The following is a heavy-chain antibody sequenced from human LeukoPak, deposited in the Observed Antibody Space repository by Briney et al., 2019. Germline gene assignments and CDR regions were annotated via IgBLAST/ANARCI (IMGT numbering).Heavy chain of an antibody. V-gene: IGHV3-33*01. CDR2: IWYDGSNK. CDR3: ARDSIAAAGDYYYGMDV. D-gene: IGHD6-13*01. Sequence: GGSLRLSCAASGFTFSSYGMHWVRQAPGKGLEWVAVIWYDGSNKYYADSVKGRFTISRDNSKNTLYLQMNSLRAEDTAVYYCARDSIAAAGDYYYGMDVWGQGTTVAVSS. J-gene: IGHJ6*02. CDR1: GFTFSSYG.